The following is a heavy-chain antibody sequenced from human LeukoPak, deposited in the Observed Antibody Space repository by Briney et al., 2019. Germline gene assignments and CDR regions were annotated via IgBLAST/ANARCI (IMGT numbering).Heavy chain of an antibody. CDR3: ARDKGGLIDY. D-gene: IGHD5-12*01. CDR2: INPNSGGP. J-gene: IGHJ4*02. CDR1: GYTLTGYY. Sequence: ASAKVSCKASGYTLTGYYMHWVRQAPGQGLEWMGWINPNSGGPNYAQQFQGRVTMTRGTSISTAYMELSRLRSDDTAVYYCARDKGGLIDYWGQGTLVTVSS. V-gene: IGHV1-2*02.